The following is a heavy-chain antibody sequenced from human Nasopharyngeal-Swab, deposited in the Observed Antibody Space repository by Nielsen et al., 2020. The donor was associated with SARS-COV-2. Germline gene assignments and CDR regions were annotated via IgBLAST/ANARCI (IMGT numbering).Heavy chain of an antibody. CDR3: AREGLEQRVFDY. V-gene: IGHV3-13*04. CDR2: IGTAGDT. D-gene: IGHD1/OR15-1a*01. J-gene: IGHJ4*02. Sequence: GGSLRLSCAASGFTFDDYAMHWVRQATGKGLEWVSAIGTAGDTYYPGSVKGRFTISRENAKNSLYLQMNSLRAGDTAVYYCAREGLEQRVFDYWGQGTLVTVSS. CDR1: GFTFDDYA.